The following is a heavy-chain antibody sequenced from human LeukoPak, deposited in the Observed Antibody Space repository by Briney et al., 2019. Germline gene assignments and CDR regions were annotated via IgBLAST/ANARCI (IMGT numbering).Heavy chain of an antibody. J-gene: IGHJ4*02. CDR2: ISPGGPDT. CDR1: GYSFSSYW. Sequence: GESLKISCKGSGYSFSSYWIAWVRQMPGKGLEWMGIISPGGPDTRYSPSFQGQVTISADKSISTAYLQWSSLKASDTAIYYCARRSDSSGYYRAFDYWGQGTLVTVSS. D-gene: IGHD3-22*01. V-gene: IGHV5-51*01. CDR3: ARRSDSSGYYRAFDY.